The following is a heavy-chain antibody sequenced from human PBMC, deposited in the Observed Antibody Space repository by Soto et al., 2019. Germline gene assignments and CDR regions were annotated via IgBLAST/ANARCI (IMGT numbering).Heavy chain of an antibody. J-gene: IGHJ4*02. CDR1: GFTFSSYW. Sequence: GGSLRLSCAASGFTFSSYWMHWVRKAPGKGLVWVSRINSDESSTSYADSVKGRFTISKDNGNNTLYQKMNCLRDEDTAVHYCARVGYSYGRNEYYFGYWGQGTLLTVSS. CDR2: INSDESST. CDR3: ARVGYSYGRNEYYFGY. D-gene: IGHD5-18*01. V-gene: IGHV3-74*01.